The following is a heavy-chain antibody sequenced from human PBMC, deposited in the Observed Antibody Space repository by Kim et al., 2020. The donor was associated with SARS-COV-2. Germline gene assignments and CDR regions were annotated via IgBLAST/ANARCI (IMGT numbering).Heavy chain of an antibody. V-gene: IGHV1-46*01. CDR3: ARVRPGGAPYNWNDVYYYGMDV. CDR2: INPSGGST. D-gene: IGHD1-20*01. CDR1: GYTFTSYY. Sequence: ASVKVSCKASGYTFTSYYMHWVRQAPGQGLEWMGIINPSGGSTSYAQKFQGRVTMTRDTSTSTVYMELSSLRSEDTAVYYCARVRPGGAPYNWNDVYYYGMDVWGQGTTVTVSS. J-gene: IGHJ6*02.